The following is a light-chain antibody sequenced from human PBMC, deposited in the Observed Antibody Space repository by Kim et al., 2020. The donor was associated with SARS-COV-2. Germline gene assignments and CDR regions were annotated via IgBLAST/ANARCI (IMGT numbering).Light chain of an antibody. CDR1: QSVSVN. CDR2: AAS. CDR3: EQCDRWPPA. J-gene: IGKJ1*01. Sequence: EIVMTQSPATLSVSPGERATLSCRASQSVSVNVAWYQQRPGQAPRLLLFAASTGATGIPARFSGSGSGTEFTLTISSLQSEDCAVYYCEQCDRWPPAFGQGTKVDIK. V-gene: IGKV3-15*01.